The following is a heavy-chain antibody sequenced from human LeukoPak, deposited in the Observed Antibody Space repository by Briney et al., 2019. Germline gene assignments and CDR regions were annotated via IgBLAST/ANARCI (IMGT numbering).Heavy chain of an antibody. Sequence: PGGSLRLSCAASGFTFSNYGMHWVRQAPGKGLEWVAAISYDGNNKNYADSVKGRFTISRDNSKNTLYLQMNSLRAEDTAVYYCARVSTYSAIDYWGQGTLVTVSS. CDR3: ARVSTYSAIDY. CDR1: GFTFSNYG. V-gene: IGHV3-30*03. J-gene: IGHJ4*02. D-gene: IGHD1-26*01. CDR2: ISYDGNNK.